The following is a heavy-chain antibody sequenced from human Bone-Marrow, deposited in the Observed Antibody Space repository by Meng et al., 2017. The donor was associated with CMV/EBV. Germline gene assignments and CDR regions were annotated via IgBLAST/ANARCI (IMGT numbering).Heavy chain of an antibody. Sequence: VQLVQSGAEVKKPGAQVKVSCKASGYTFTSYGISWVRQAPGQGLEWMGWISAYNGNTNYAQKLQGRVTMTTDTSTSTAYMELRSLRSDDTAVYYCARAAPLIVVVPAAGWFDPWGQGTLVTVSS. J-gene: IGHJ5*02. D-gene: IGHD2-2*01. CDR3: ARAAPLIVVVPAAGWFDP. CDR1: GYTFTSYG. V-gene: IGHV1-18*01. CDR2: ISAYNGNT.